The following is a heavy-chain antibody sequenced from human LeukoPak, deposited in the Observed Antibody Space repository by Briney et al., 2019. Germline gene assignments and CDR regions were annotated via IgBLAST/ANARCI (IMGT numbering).Heavy chain of an antibody. D-gene: IGHD4-23*01. J-gene: IGHJ3*02. V-gene: IGHV3-9*03. CDR3: AKTKKLWAPDAFDI. Sequence: PGGSLRLSCAASGFTFDDYAMHWVRQAPGKGLEWVSGISWNSGSIGYADSVKGRFTISRDNAKNSLYLQMNSLRAEDMALYYCAKTKKLWAPDAFDIWGQGTMVTVSS. CDR2: ISWNSGSI. CDR1: GFTFDDYA.